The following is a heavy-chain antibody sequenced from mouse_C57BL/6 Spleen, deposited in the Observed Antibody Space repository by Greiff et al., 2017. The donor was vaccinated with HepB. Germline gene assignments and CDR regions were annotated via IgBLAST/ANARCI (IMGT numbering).Heavy chain of an antibody. Sequence: EVQLQQSGPVLVKPGASVKMSCKASGYTFTDYYMNWVKQSHGKSLEWIGVINPYNGGTSYNQKFKGKPTLTVDKSSSTAYMELNSLTSEDSAVYYCARGSGSSRRYFDVWGTGTTVTVSS. J-gene: IGHJ1*03. CDR3: ARGSGSSRRYFDV. CDR1: GYTFTDYY. D-gene: IGHD1-1*01. V-gene: IGHV1-19*01. CDR2: INPYNGGT.